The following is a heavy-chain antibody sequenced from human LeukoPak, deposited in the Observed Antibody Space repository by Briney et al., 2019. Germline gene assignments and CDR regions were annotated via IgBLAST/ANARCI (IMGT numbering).Heavy chain of an antibody. CDR2: ISSSGSTI. D-gene: IGHD1-26*01. CDR3: ARGDSGSYYFDY. J-gene: IGHJ4*02. Sequence: GGSLRLSCAASGFTFSRCAMSCVRQAPGKGLEWVSYISSSGSTIYYADSVKGRFTISRDNAKNSLYLQTNSLRAEDTAVYYCARGDSGSYYFDYWGQGTLVTVSS. V-gene: IGHV3-48*03. CDR1: GFTFSRCA.